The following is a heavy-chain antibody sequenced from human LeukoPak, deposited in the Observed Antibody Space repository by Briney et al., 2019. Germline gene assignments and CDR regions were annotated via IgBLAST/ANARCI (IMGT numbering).Heavy chain of an antibody. D-gene: IGHD1-1*01. CDR3: ARDHSKKLAYFDY. V-gene: IGHV3-30-3*01. CDR2: ISYDGSNK. J-gene: IGHJ4*02. Sequence: AGGSLRLSCAASGFTFSSYAMHWVRQAPGKGLEWVAVISYDGSNKYYADSVKGRFTISRDNSKNTLYLQMNSLRAEDTAVYYCARDHSKKLAYFDYWGQGTLVTVSS. CDR1: GFTFSSYA.